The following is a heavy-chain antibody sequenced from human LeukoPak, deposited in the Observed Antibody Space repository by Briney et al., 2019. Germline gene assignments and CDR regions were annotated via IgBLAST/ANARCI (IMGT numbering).Heavy chain of an antibody. Sequence: GGSLRLSCAAPGFTFSSHGMHWVRQAPGKGLEWVAVIWYDGSKKYYADSVTGRFTISRDNSKNALSLQMNSLRAEDTAVYYCARDAPIAAAGTSDYWGQGTLVTVSS. V-gene: IGHV3-33*01. CDR2: IWYDGSKK. CDR1: GFTFSSHG. CDR3: ARDAPIAAAGTSDY. D-gene: IGHD6-13*01. J-gene: IGHJ4*02.